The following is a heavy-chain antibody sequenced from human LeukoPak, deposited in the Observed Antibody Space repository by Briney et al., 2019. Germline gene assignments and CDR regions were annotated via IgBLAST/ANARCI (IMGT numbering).Heavy chain of an antibody. CDR2: INPSGGST. V-gene: IGHV1-46*01. CDR1: GYTFTSYY. Sequence: EASVKVSCKASGYTFTSYYMHWVRQAPGQGLEWMGIINPSGGSTSYAQKFQGRVTMTRDMSTSTVYMELSSLRSEDTAVYYCATSYGSGSYYKSLNYYYYYMDVWGKGTTVTVSS. D-gene: IGHD3-10*01. CDR3: ATSYGSGSYYKSLNYYYYYMDV. J-gene: IGHJ6*03.